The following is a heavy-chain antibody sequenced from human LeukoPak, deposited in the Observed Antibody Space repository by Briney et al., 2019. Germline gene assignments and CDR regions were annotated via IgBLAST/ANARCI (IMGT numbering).Heavy chain of an antibody. V-gene: IGHV3-21*01. D-gene: IGHD6-13*01. CDR2: ISSSSSYI. CDR3: AREEQLPNDY. CDR1: GFTFSSYA. Sequence: GGSLRPSCAASGFTFSSYAMNWVRQAPGKGLEWVSSISSSSSYIYYADSVKGRFTISRDNAKNSLYLQMNSLRAEDTAVYYCAREEQLPNDYWGQGTLVTVSS. J-gene: IGHJ4*02.